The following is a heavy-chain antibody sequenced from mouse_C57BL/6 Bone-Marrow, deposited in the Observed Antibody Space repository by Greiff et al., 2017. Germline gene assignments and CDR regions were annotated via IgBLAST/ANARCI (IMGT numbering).Heavy chain of an antibody. V-gene: IGHV1-75*01. CDR3: ARHFATVVAHWYFDV. CDR1: GYTFTDYY. Sequence: VHLVESGPELVKPGASVKISCKASGYTFTDYYINWVKQRPGQGLEWIGWIFPGSGSTYYNEKFKGKATLTVDKSSSTAYMLLSSLTSEDSAVYFCARHFATVVAHWYFDVWGTGTTVTVSS. J-gene: IGHJ1*03. D-gene: IGHD1-1*01. CDR2: IFPGSGST.